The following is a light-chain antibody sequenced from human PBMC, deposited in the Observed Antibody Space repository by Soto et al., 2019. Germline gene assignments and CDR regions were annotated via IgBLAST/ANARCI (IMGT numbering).Light chain of an antibody. CDR2: WAS. J-gene: IGKJ2*01. Sequence: DVVMTQSPDSLAVSLGERATIKCKSGQSLFWSPHNKNYLAWYQQKPGQPPTLLISWASTRESGVPDRFSGSGSETDFTLTISSLQAEDVAVYYCQQYHRIPETFGQGTRLEIK. CDR3: QQYHRIPET. V-gene: IGKV4-1*01. CDR1: QSLFWSPHNKNY.